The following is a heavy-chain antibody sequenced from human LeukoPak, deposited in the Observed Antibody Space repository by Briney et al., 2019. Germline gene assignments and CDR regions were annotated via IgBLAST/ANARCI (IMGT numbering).Heavy chain of an antibody. CDR3: ALGYKYYYDSSGYYLDY. D-gene: IGHD3-22*01. Sequence: SVKVSCKASGGTFSSYAISWVRQAPGQGLEWMGGIIPIFGTANYAQKFQGRVTITADESTSTAYMELSSLRSEDTAVYYCALGYKYYYDSSGYYLDYWGQGTLVTVSS. CDR1: GGTFSSYA. J-gene: IGHJ4*02. V-gene: IGHV1-69*13. CDR2: IIPIFGTA.